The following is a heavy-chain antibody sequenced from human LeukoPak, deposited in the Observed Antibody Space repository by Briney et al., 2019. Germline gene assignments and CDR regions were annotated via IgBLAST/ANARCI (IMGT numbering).Heavy chain of an antibody. V-gene: IGHV4-59*08. CDR3: ARGGGARSIFVFDM. CDR2: IYYSGST. J-gene: IGHJ3*02. D-gene: IGHD3-16*01. CDR1: GGSISSYY. Sequence: SETLSLTCTVSGGSISSYYWSWIRQPPGKGLEWIGYIYYSGSTNYNPSLKSRVTISVDTSKNQFSLKLSSVTAADTAVYYCARGGGARSIFVFDMWGKGKRLTVFS.